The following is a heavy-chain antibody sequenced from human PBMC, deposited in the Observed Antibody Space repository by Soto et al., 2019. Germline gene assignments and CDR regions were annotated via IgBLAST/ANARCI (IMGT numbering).Heavy chain of an antibody. Sequence: QVQLQQWGAGLLKPSETLSLTCAVYGGSFSGYYWSWIRQPPGKGLEWIGEINHSGSTNYNPSLKSRVTISVDTSKNQFSLKLSSVTVADTAVYYCARGGWGYQLPYKPRLRWFDPWGQGTLVTVSS. CDR1: GGSFSGYY. CDR2: INHSGST. V-gene: IGHV4-34*01. D-gene: IGHD2-2*01. CDR3: ARGGWGYQLPYKPRLRWFDP. J-gene: IGHJ5*02.